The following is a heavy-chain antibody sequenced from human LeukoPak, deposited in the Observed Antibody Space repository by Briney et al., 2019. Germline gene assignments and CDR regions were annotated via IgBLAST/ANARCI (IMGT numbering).Heavy chain of an antibody. CDR1: GFXFSSYE. Sequence: GGSLRLSCAASGFXFSSYEINWVRQAPGKGLEYVSAINLNGGSTYYADSVKGRFTISRDNSKNTLYLQMTSLRAEDTAVYYCVKTLGAVAENFDYWGQGTLVTVSS. J-gene: IGHJ4*02. D-gene: IGHD6-19*01. CDR3: VKTLGAVAENFDY. CDR2: INLNGGST. V-gene: IGHV3-64D*06.